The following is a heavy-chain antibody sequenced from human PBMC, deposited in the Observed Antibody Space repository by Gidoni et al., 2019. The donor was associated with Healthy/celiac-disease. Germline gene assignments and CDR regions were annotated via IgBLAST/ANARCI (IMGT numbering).Heavy chain of an antibody. CDR3: AREPPRTLSGPRFDP. J-gene: IGHJ5*02. CDR2: INPSGGST. CDR1: GYTFTSYY. D-gene: IGHD3-3*01. V-gene: IGHV1-46*03. Sequence: QVQLVQSGAEVKKPGASVKVSCKASGYTFTSYYMHWVRQAPGQGLEWMGIINPSGGSTSYAQKFQGRVTMTRDTSTSTVYMELSSLRSEDTAVYYCAREPPRTLSGPRFDPWGQGTLVTVSS.